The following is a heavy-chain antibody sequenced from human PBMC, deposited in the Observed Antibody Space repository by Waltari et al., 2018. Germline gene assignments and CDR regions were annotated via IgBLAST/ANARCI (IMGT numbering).Heavy chain of an antibody. CDR1: GGTFSSYA. Sequence: QVQLVQSGAEVKKPGSSVKVSCKASGGTFSSYAINWVRQAPGQGLEWMGGTIPIFGTANYAQKFQCRVTITADESTDTAYIELSSLRSEDTAVYYCSYSGGDCYLPTLDYWGQGTLVTVSS. CDR3: SYSGGDCYLPTLDY. CDR2: TIPIFGTA. J-gene: IGHJ4*02. V-gene: IGHV1-69*01. D-gene: IGHD2-21*02.